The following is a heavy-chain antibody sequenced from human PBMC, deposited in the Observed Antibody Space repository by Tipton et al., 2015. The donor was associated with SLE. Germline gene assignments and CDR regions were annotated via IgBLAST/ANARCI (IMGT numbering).Heavy chain of an antibody. J-gene: IGHJ4*02. CDR1: GYTFTGYH. CDR3: ARAPLMITFGGVIVIFDY. D-gene: IGHD3-16*02. CDR2: INPNSGGT. V-gene: IGHV1-2*06. Sequence: QVQLVQSGAEVKKPGASVKVSCKASGYTFTGYHMHWVRQAPGQGLEWMGRINPNSGGTNYAQKFQGRVTMTRDTSISTAYMELSRLRSDDTAVYYCARAPLMITFGGVIVIFDYWGQGTLVTVSS.